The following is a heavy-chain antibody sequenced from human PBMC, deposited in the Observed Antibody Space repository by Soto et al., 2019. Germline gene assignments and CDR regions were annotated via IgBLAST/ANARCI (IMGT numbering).Heavy chain of an antibody. CDR1: GYTFTSYY. Sequence: ASVKVSCKAAGYTFTSYYIHWMRQAPGQGLEWMGMINPSGGSTTYAQKFQGRVTMTRDTSTSTVYMELSRLRSEDTAVYYCARLTTGRGARIDYWGQGTVVTVSS. CDR2: INPSGGST. V-gene: IGHV1-46*01. D-gene: IGHD4-4*01. J-gene: IGHJ4*02. CDR3: ARLTTGRGARIDY.